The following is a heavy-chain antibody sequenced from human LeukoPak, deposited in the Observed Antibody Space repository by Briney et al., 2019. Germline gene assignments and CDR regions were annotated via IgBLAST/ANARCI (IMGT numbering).Heavy chain of an antibody. Sequence: GGSLRLSCAASGFTFSSYAMSWVRQAPGKGLEWVSAISGSGGSTYYADAVKGRFTRSRDNSKNTLYLQMNSLRAEDTAVYYCAKDRGVEDDAFDIWGQGTMVTVSS. CDR3: AKDRGVEDDAFDI. D-gene: IGHD3-10*01. CDR2: ISGSGGST. CDR1: GFTFSSYA. J-gene: IGHJ3*02. V-gene: IGHV3-23*01.